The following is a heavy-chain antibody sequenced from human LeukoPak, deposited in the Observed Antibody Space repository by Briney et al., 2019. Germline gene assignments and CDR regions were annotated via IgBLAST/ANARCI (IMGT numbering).Heavy chain of an antibody. CDR3: ARDHRRSYCSSTSCYYDQSAFDI. Sequence: SVKVSCKASGGTFSSYAISWVRQAPGQGLEWMGRIIPILGTANYAQKFQGRVTITADESTSTAYMELSSLRSEDTAVYYCARDHRRSYCSSTSCYYDQSAFDIWGQGTMVTVSS. D-gene: IGHD2-2*01. J-gene: IGHJ3*02. V-gene: IGHV1-69*11. CDR2: IIPILGTA. CDR1: GGTFSSYA.